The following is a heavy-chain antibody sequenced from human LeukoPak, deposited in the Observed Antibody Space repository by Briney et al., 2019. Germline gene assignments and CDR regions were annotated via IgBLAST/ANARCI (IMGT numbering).Heavy chain of an antibody. V-gene: IGHV3-20*04. CDR2: INWNGGST. J-gene: IGHJ4*02. CDR3: SRAPAETGAATGTFGY. Sequence: GGSLRLSCAASGFIFSSYEMNWVRQAPGKGLEWVSAINWNGGSTGYADSVKGRFTISRDNAKNSLFLRMNSLRDEDTAMYFCSRAPAETGAATGTFGYWGQGTLVTVSS. D-gene: IGHD1-1*01. CDR1: GFIFSSYE.